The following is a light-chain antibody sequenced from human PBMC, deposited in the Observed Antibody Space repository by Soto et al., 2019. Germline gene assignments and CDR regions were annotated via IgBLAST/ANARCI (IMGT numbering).Light chain of an antibody. CDR3: QQYYSTPPRT. J-gene: IGKJ2*01. V-gene: IGKV4-1*01. Sequence: DIVMTQSPDSLAVSLGERATINCKSSQRVLYSSNNKNYLAWYQQKPGQPPTLIIYWASTRESGVPDRFSGSGSGTDFTLTISSLQAEDVAVYCCQQYYSTPPRTFGQGTKLEIK. CDR2: WAS. CDR1: QRVLYSSNNKNY.